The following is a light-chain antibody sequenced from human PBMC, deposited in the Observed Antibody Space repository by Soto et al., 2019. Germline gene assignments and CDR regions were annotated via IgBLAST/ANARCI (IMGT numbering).Light chain of an antibody. V-gene: IGKV3-20*01. J-gene: IGKJ1*01. CDR3: QQYGSSRT. CDR2: GAS. CDR1: QSVSSN. Sequence: QSPATLSVSPGERATLSCRASQSVSSNLAWYQQKPGQAPRLLIYGASTRATGIPDRFSGSGSGTDFTLTISRLEPEDFAVYYCQQYGSSRTFGQGTKVDI.